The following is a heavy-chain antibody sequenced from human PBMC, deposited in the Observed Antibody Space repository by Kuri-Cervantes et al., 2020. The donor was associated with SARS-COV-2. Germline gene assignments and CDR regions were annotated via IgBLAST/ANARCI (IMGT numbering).Heavy chain of an antibody. Sequence: GESLKISCAASGFTFSSYAMHWVRQAPGKGLEWVAVISYDGSNKYYADSVKGRFTISRDNSKNTLYLQMNSLRAEGTAVYYCARGEGSRWSYWGQGTLVTVSS. J-gene: IGHJ4*02. CDR2: ISYDGSNK. V-gene: IGHV3-30*04. CDR1: GFTFSSYA. D-gene: IGHD6-13*01. CDR3: ARGEGSRWSY.